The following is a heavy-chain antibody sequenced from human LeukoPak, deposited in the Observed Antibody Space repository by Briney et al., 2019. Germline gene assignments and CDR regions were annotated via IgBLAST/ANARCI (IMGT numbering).Heavy chain of an antibody. D-gene: IGHD3-22*01. Sequence: ASVKVSCKASGYTFTSYGISWVRQAPGQGLEWMGRISAYNGNTNYAQKLQGRVTMTTDTSTSTAYMELRSLRSDDTAVYYCARGFPDYDSSGYYLDRFDPWGQGTLVTVSS. V-gene: IGHV1-18*01. CDR3: ARGFPDYDSSGYYLDRFDP. CDR1: GYTFTSYG. CDR2: ISAYNGNT. J-gene: IGHJ5*02.